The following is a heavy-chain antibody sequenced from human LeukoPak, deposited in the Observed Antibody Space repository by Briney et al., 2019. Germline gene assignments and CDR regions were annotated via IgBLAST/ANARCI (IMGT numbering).Heavy chain of an antibody. V-gene: IGHV3-21*01. J-gene: IGHJ3*02. CDR2: ISSSSSYI. CDR3: ARERPYAFDI. CDR1: GFTLSSYA. Sequence: PGGSLRLSCAASGFTLSSYAMNWVRQAPGKGLEWVSSISSSSSYIYYADSVKGRFTISRDNAKNSLYLQMNSLRAEDTAVYYCARERPYAFDIWGQGTMVTVSS.